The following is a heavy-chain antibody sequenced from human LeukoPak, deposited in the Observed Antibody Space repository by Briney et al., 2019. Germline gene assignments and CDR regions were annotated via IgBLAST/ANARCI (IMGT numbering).Heavy chain of an antibody. D-gene: IGHD1-26*01. Sequence: PGGSLRLSCAASGFSFSTYWMTWVRQAPGKGLEWVANIKQDGSEKYYVDSVKGRFTISRDNVKNSLYLQINSLRVEDSAVYYCARDLGYYAFFDYWGQGTLVTVSS. CDR3: ARDLGYYAFFDY. CDR1: GFSFSTYW. CDR2: IKQDGSEK. V-gene: IGHV3-7*01. J-gene: IGHJ4*02.